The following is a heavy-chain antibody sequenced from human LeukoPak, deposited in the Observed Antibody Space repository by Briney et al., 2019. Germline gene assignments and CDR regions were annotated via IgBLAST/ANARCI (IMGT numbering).Heavy chain of an antibody. CDR2: ISSSSSYI. D-gene: IGHD3-10*01. V-gene: IGHV3-21*01. CDR3: VSPRGSGSYYPYDY. J-gene: IGHJ4*02. CDR1: GFTFSSYS. Sequence: RSGGSLRLSCAASGFTFSSYSMNWVRQAPGKGLEWVSSISSSSSYIYYADSVKGRFTISRDNAKNSLYLQMNSLRAEDTAVYYCVSPRGSGSYYPYDYWGQGTLVTVSS.